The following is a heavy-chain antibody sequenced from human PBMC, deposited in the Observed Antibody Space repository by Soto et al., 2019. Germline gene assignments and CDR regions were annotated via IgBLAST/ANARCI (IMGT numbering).Heavy chain of an antibody. CDR1: GGSISSSSYS. Sequence: QLQLQESGPGLVKPSETLSLTCTVSGGSISSSSYSWGWIRQPPGKGLEWIGSIYYSGSTYYNPSLKSRVTLSVDTSKIQFSLKLSYVTAADTAVYYCARRALPAAWPNWFDPWGQGTLVTVSS. D-gene: IGHD6-13*01. CDR3: ARRALPAAWPNWFDP. J-gene: IGHJ5*02. V-gene: IGHV4-39*01. CDR2: IYYSGST.